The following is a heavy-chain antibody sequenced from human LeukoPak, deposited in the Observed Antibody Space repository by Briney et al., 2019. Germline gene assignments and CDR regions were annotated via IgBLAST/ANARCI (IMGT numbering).Heavy chain of an antibody. D-gene: IGHD1-26*01. V-gene: IGHV4-39*07. CDR2: IYYSGST. CDR3: ARGMGATTWFDP. Sequence: PSETLSLTCTVSGGSISSSSYYWGWIRQPPGKGLEWIGSIYYSGSTYYNPSLKSRVTTSVDTSKIQFSLKLSSVTAADTAVYYCARGMGATTWFDPWGQGTLVTVSS. J-gene: IGHJ5*02. CDR1: GGSISSSSYY.